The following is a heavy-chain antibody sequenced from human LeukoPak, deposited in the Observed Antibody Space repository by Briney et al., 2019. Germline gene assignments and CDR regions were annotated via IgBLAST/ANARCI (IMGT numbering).Heavy chain of an antibody. CDR3: ARRWPPLPKRLNYFDY. J-gene: IGHJ4*02. D-gene: IGHD1-1*01. CDR1: GGSFSGYY. V-gene: IGHV4-34*01. CDR2: INHSGST. Sequence: PSETLSLTCAVYGGSFSGYYWSWIRQPPGKGLEWIGEINHSGSTNYNPSLKSRVTISVDTSKNQFSLKLSSVTAADTAVYYCARRWPPLPKRLNYFDYWGQGTLVTVSS.